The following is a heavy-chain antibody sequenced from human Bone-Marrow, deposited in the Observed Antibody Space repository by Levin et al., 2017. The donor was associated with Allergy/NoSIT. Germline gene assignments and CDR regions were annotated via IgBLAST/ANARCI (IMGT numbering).Heavy chain of an antibody. Sequence: EASVKVSCKASGGTFSSYAISWVRQAPGQGLEWMGGIIPIFGTANYAQKFQGRVTITADESTSTAYMELSSLRSEDTAVYYCARSDCSGGSCYSDFDYWGQGTLVTVSS. D-gene: IGHD2-15*01. CDR2: IIPIFGTA. V-gene: IGHV1-69*13. CDR3: ARSDCSGGSCYSDFDY. CDR1: GGTFSSYA. J-gene: IGHJ4*02.